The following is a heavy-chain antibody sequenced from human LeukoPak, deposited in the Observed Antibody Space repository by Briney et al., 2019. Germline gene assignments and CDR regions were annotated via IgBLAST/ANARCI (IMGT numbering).Heavy chain of an antibody. Sequence: SETLSLTCTVSGGSIRSYYWSWIRQPPGKGLEWIGYIFYTGSTNYNPSLESRVTISVDTSRNQFSLKLSSVTAADTAVYYCARVVQGSYYSESWFDPWGQGTLVTVSS. CDR1: GGSIRSYY. CDR3: ARVVQGSYYSESWFDP. V-gene: IGHV4-59*01. J-gene: IGHJ5*02. D-gene: IGHD3-10*01. CDR2: IFYTGST.